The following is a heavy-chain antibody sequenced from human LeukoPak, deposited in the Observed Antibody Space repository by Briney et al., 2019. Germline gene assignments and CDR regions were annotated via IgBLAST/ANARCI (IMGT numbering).Heavy chain of an antibody. CDR2: INPAGTET. V-gene: IGHV3-7*01. J-gene: IGHJ4*02. D-gene: IGHD2-15*01. CDR1: GFSFSAYW. Sequence: GGSLRLSCAASGFSFSAYWMTWVRQAPGTGLEWVANINPAGTETYYVDPVKGRFTISRGNAKNLLYLQMNSLRAEDTAVYYCARFGYVAAVDLWGQGILVTVSS. CDR3: ARFGYVAAVDL.